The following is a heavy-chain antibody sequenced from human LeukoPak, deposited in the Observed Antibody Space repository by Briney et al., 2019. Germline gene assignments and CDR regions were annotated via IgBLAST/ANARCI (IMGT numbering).Heavy chain of an antibody. Sequence: RAGGSLRLSCAASGFTVSSNYMSWVRQAPGKGLEWVSVIYSGGSTYYADSVKGRFTISRDNSKNTLYLQMNSLRAEDTAVYYCARDRRRQQQSMDVWGQGTTVTVSS. D-gene: IGHD6-13*01. CDR1: GFTVSSNY. J-gene: IGHJ6*02. V-gene: IGHV3-66*01. CDR2: IYSGGST. CDR3: ARDRRRQQQSMDV.